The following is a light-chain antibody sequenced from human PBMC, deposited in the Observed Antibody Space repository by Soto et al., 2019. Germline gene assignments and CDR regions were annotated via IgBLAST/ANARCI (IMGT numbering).Light chain of an antibody. CDR3: QQYGSSGT. CDR2: GAS. J-gene: IGKJ1*01. CDR1: QSVSSN. V-gene: IGKV3-20*01. Sequence: EVVLTQSPGTLSLSPGARAPLSCRASQSVSSNLAWYQQKPGQAPRLLIYGASNRATGIPDRFSGSGSGTDFTLTISRLEPEDFAVYYCQQYGSSGTFGQGTKVDIK.